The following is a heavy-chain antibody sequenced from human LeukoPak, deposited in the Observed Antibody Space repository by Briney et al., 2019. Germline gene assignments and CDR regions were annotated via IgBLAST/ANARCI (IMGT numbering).Heavy chain of an antibody. CDR2: INPSGGST. V-gene: IGHV1-46*01. CDR1: GYTFTSYD. D-gene: IGHD1-26*01. Sequence: GASVKVSCKASGYTFTSYDINWVRQAPGQGLEWMGIINPSGGSTSYAQKFQGRVTMTRDTSTSTVYMELSSLRSEDTAVYYCARPLGYSGSYQDAFDIWGQGTMVTVSS. J-gene: IGHJ3*02. CDR3: ARPLGYSGSYQDAFDI.